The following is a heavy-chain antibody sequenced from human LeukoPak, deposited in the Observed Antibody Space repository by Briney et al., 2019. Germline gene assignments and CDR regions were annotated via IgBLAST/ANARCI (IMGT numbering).Heavy chain of an antibody. CDR1: GFTFNSYA. D-gene: IGHD6-19*01. CDR3: GKTTVGYSSGRYPGWPVDY. V-gene: IGHV3-23*01. Sequence: GGSLRLSCGASGFTFNSYAMYWVRQAPGKGLEWISGIFGSGGSAHYADSVKGRFTISRDNSKNTVYLQLDRLRVEDTAVYYCGKTTVGYSSGRYPGWPVDYWGQGALVTVSS. CDR2: IFGSGGSA. J-gene: IGHJ4*02.